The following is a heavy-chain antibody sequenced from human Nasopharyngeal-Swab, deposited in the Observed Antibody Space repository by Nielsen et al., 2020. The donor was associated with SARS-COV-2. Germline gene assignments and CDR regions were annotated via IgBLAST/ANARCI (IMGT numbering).Heavy chain of an antibody. V-gene: IGHV3-21*01. D-gene: IGHD4-17*01. J-gene: IGHJ4*02. Sequence: GGSLRLSCAASGFTFSSYSMNWVRQAPGKGLKWVSSISSSSSYIYYADSVKGRFTISRDNAKNSLYLQMNSLRAEDTAVYYCASDFYGDYSDYWGQGTLVTVSS. CDR2: ISSSSSYI. CDR3: ASDFYGDYSDY. CDR1: GFTFSSYS.